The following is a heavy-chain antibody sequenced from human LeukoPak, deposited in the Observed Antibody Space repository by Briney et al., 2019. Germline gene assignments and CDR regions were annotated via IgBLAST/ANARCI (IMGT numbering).Heavy chain of an antibody. CDR2: INHSGST. J-gene: IGHJ4*02. Sequence: SETLSLTCAVYGGSFSGYYWSWIRQPPGKGLEWIGEINHSGSTNYNPSLESRVTISVDTSKNQFSLKLSSVTAADTAVYYCAGRDTAMGIDYWGQGTLVTVSS. CDR1: GGSFSGYY. D-gene: IGHD5-18*01. CDR3: AGRDTAMGIDY. V-gene: IGHV4-34*01.